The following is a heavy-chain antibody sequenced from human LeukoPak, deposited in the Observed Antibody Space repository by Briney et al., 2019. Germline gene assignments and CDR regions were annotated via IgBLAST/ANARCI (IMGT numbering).Heavy chain of an antibody. J-gene: IGHJ3*02. CDR3: ATTSQVNDAFDI. CDR1: GFTFSTYT. D-gene: IGHD2/OR15-2a*01. Sequence: GGSLRLSCAASGFTFSTYTMNWVRQAPGKGLEWVSSISSDSNYIYYADSVKGRFTISRDNAKNSLYLQMNSLRAEDTAVYYCATTSQVNDAFDIWGQGTMVTVSS. V-gene: IGHV3-21*01. CDR2: ISSDSNYI.